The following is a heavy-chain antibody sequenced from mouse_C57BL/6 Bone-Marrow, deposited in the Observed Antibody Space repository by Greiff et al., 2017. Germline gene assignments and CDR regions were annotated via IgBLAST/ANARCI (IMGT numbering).Heavy chain of an antibody. J-gene: IGHJ2*01. CDR2: IDPENGDT. CDR1: GFNIKDDY. Sequence: VHVKQSGAELVRPGASVKLSCTASGFNIKDDYMHWVKQRPEQGLEWIGWIDPENGDTEYASKFQGKATITADTSSNTAYLQLSSLTSEDTAVYYCTTHYGSSYYFDYWGQGTTLTVSS. V-gene: IGHV14-4*01. D-gene: IGHD1-1*01. CDR3: TTHYGSSYYFDY.